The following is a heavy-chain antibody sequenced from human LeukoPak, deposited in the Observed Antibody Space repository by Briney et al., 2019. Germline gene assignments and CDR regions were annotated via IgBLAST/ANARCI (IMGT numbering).Heavy chain of an antibody. V-gene: IGHV3-30*18. CDR3: AKDPFPVVVAAHFDY. J-gene: IGHJ4*02. D-gene: IGHD2-15*01. CDR1: GFSFNNYR. Sequence: PSGGSLRLSCVASGFSFNNYRMNWVRQAPGKGLEWVAVISYDGSNKYYADSVKGRFTISRDNSKNTLYLQMNSLRAEDTAVYYCAKDPFPVVVAAHFDYWGQGTLVTVSS. CDR2: ISYDGSNK.